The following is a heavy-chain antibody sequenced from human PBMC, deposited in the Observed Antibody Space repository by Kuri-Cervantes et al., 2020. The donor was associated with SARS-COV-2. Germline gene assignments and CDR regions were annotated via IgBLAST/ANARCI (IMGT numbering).Heavy chain of an antibody. CDR3: AKMWGSGAIAAAGYDY. CDR2: ITTGGDTP. Sequence: GESLKISCAASGLTFINYAMIWIRQSPGKGLEWVSGITTGGDTPFYAGSVRGRFTISRDNSKDTVYLQMNTLRADDTGMYYCAKMWGSGAIAAAGYDYWGQGTLVTVSS. V-gene: IGHV3-23*01. D-gene: IGHD6-13*01. J-gene: IGHJ4*02. CDR1: GLTFINYA.